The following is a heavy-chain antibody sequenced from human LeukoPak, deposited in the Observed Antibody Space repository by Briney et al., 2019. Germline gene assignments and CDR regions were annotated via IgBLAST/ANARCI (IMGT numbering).Heavy chain of an antibody. D-gene: IGHD6-19*01. Sequence: PGGSLRLSCAASGFTFDDYAMHWVRQAPGKGLEWVSGISWNSGSIGYADSVKGRFTISRDNAKNSLYLQMNSLRAEDTALYYCAKDRFIAVAGSFDYWGQGTLVTVSS. CDR1: GFTFDDYA. J-gene: IGHJ4*02. V-gene: IGHV3-9*01. CDR3: AKDRFIAVAGSFDY. CDR2: ISWNSGSI.